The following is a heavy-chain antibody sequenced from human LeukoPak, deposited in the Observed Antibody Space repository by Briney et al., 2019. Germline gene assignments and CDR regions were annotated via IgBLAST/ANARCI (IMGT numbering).Heavy chain of an antibody. Sequence: SETLSLTCAVYGGSFSGYYWSWIRQPPGKGLEWIGEINHSGSTNYNPSLKSRVTISVDTSKNQFSLKLSSVTAADTAEYYCARGPFGVVIIRPRLGWFDPWGQGTLVTVSS. CDR1: GGSFSGYY. CDR2: INHSGST. V-gene: IGHV4-34*01. D-gene: IGHD3-3*01. J-gene: IGHJ5*02. CDR3: ARGPFGVVIIRPRLGWFDP.